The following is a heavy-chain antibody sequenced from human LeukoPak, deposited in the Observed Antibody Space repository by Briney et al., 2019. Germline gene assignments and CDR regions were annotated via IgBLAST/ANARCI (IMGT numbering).Heavy chain of an antibody. CDR2: YTASP. Sequence: SETLSLTCTVSGGSIRGGDYYWSWIRQPPGKGLEWIGYTASPYHNPSLKSRVTISIDTSKNQISLKLDSVTASDTAVYYCARSTNHDASGSYYFDSWGQGILVTVTS. CDR1: GGSIRGGDYY. J-gene: IGHJ4*02. CDR3: ARSTNHDASGSYYFDS. D-gene: IGHD3-10*01. V-gene: IGHV4-30-4*01.